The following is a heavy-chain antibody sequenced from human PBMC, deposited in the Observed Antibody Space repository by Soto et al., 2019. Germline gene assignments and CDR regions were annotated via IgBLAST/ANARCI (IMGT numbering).Heavy chain of an antibody. J-gene: IGHJ4*02. Sequence: SETLSLTCAVYGGSFSGYYWSWIRQPPGKGLEWIGEINHSGSTNYNPSLKSRVTISVDTSKNQFSLKLSSVTAADTAVYYCARGGGYYYDSSGYYAPTYFDYWGQGTLVTVSS. CDR2: INHSGST. V-gene: IGHV4-34*01. CDR3: ARGGGYYYDSSGYYAPTYFDY. CDR1: GGSFSGYY. D-gene: IGHD3-22*01.